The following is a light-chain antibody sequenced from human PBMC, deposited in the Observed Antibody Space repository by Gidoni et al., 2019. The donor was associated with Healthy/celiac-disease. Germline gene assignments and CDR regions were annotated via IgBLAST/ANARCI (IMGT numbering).Light chain of an antibody. CDR3: QQYGSSPFLT. J-gene: IGKJ4*01. V-gene: IGKV3-20*01. CDR1: QSVSSSY. CDR2: GAS. Sequence: EIVLTQSPGTLSLSPGERATLSCRASQSVSSSYLAWYQQKPGQAPRLLIYGASSRATGIPDRFSGSGFGTDFTLTISRLEPEDFAVYYCQQYGSSPFLTFGGGTKVEIK.